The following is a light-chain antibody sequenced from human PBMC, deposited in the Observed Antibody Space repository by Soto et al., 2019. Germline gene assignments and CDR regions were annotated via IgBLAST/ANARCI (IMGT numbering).Light chain of an antibody. Sequence: EIVMTQSPATLSVSPGERATLSCRASQSVNSNLAWYQQKPGQAPRLLIYGASTRATGIPVRFSGSGSGTEFTLTISSLQSEDFALYYCQQYNNWPRSFGGGTKVDSK. J-gene: IGKJ4*01. CDR1: QSVNSN. V-gene: IGKV3-15*01. CDR2: GAS. CDR3: QQYNNWPRS.